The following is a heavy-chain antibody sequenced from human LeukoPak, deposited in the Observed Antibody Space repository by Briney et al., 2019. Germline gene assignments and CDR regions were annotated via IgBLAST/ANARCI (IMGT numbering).Heavy chain of an antibody. V-gene: IGHV4-39*02. D-gene: IGHD2-2*01. J-gene: IGHJ5*02. Sequence: KPSETLSLTCAVSGGSISSSGYFWGWIRQSPGNGLEWIGSLSFGGSTYYNPSLKSRVTISGDTAKNHGSLKLISVSAADTAVYYCAREGLPGLCTSTSCYAVFDPWGQGTLVTVSS. CDR3: AREGLPGLCTSTSCYAVFDP. CDR1: GGSISSSGYF. CDR2: LSFGGST.